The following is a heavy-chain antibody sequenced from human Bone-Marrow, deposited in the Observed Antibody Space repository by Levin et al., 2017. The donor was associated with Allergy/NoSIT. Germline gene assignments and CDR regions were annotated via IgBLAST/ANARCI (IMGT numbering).Heavy chain of an antibody. D-gene: IGHD2-21*02. V-gene: IGHV3-9*01. J-gene: IGHJ4*02. Sequence: GGSLRLSCAASGFRFDDYAMHWVRQSPGRGLEWVSGISWNSDSIGYADSVEGRFTISRDNARNFLYLQMNSLRAEDTAFYYCAKDTSSDCGGDCYSDFWGQGTLVTVSS. CDR1: GFRFDDYA. CDR2: ISWNSDSI. CDR3: AKDTSSDCGGDCYSDF.